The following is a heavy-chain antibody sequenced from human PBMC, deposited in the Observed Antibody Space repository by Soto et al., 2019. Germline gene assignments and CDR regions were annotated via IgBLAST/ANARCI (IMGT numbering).Heavy chain of an antibody. CDR3: ARDGAGSYYGSSGWEGGMAV. Sequence: PGGSLRLSCAASGFTFSSDGMHWVRQAPGKGLEWVAVIWYDGSNKYYADSVKGRFTISRDNSKNTLYLQMNSLRAEDTAVYYCARDGAGSYYGSSGWEGGMAVPGQRTTVTVSS. CDR2: IWYDGSNK. CDR1: GFTFSSDG. V-gene: IGHV3-33*01. J-gene: IGHJ6*02. D-gene: IGHD3-22*01.